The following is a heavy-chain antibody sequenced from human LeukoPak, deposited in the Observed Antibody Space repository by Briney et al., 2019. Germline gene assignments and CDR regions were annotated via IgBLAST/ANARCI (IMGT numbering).Heavy chain of an antibody. CDR3: AKADWEDYYGSGSYYQT. CDR1: GFTFSSYA. CDR2: ISGSGGST. V-gene: IGHV3-23*01. Sequence: GGSLRLSCAASGFTFSSYAMSWVRQAPGKGLEWVSAISGSGGSTYYADSVKGRFTISRDNSKNTLYLQMNSLRAEGTAVYYCAKADWEDYYGSGSYYQTWGQGTLVTVSS. J-gene: IGHJ5*02. D-gene: IGHD3-10*01.